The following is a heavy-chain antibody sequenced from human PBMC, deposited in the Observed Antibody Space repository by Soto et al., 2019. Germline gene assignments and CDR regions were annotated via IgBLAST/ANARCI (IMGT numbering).Heavy chain of an antibody. CDR2: INSKSGDT. V-gene: IGHV1-2*02. CDR3: ARGTGSSWFDL. Sequence: ASVKVSCKASGYSFSPHYMHWVRQAPGKGLEWMGWINSKSGDTKYARDFQGRVTMTRDTSINTAYMELRSQTSDDTAIYYCARGTGSSWFDLWGQGTLVTVSS. J-gene: IGHJ5*01. CDR1: GYSFSPHY. D-gene: IGHD3-10*01.